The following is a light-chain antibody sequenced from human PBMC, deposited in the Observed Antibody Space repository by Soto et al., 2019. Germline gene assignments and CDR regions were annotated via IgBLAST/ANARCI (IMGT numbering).Light chain of an antibody. CDR1: SSNIGSNY. J-gene: IGLJ2*01. V-gene: IGLV1-47*01. CDR3: AAWDDSLSGHVV. CDR2: RNN. Sequence: QSVLTQPPSASGTPGQRVTISCSGSSSNIGSNYVYWYQQLPGTAPKLLIYRNNQRPSGVPVRFSGSKSGTSASLAISGLRFEDEADYYCAAWDDSLSGHVVFGGGTKLTVL.